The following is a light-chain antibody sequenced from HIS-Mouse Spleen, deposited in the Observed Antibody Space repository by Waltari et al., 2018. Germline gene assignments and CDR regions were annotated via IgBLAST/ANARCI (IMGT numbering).Light chain of an antibody. CDR1: SSNIGSNY. V-gene: IGLV1-47*01. Sequence: QSVLTQPPSASGTPGQRVTISCSGSSSNIGSNYVYWYQQLPGTAPKLLIYRNNQRHSGVPDRVSGSKSGTSASLAISGLPSDDEADYYCAAWDDSLSGYYVFGTGTKVTVL. CDR2: RNN. J-gene: IGLJ1*01. CDR3: AAWDDSLSGYYV.